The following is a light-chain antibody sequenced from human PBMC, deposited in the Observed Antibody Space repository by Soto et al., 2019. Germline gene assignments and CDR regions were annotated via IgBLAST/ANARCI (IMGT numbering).Light chain of an antibody. Sequence: DIVMTQSPSTLSVSEGERATISFRASRSIARALAWYQQKPGQAPRLLIYGASTRATVIPARFSGSASGTEFTLTTSSLQSEDFAVYYCQRYNNWPGTFAQGTQV. CDR2: GAS. CDR3: QRYNNWPGT. CDR1: RSIARA. J-gene: IGKJ1*01. V-gene: IGKV3-15*01.